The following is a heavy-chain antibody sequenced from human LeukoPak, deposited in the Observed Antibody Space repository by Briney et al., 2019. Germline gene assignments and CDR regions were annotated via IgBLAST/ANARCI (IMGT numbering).Heavy chain of an antibody. Sequence: SVKVSCKASGGSFSSYAISWVRQAPGQGLEWMGRIIPIFGTANYAQKFQGRVTITTDESTSTAYMELSSLRSEDTAVYYCARVPLSGYYDSSGYMSYWGQGTLVTVSS. V-gene: IGHV1-69*05. CDR1: GGSFSSYA. CDR3: ARVPLSGYYDSSGYMSY. D-gene: IGHD3-22*01. J-gene: IGHJ4*02. CDR2: IIPIFGTA.